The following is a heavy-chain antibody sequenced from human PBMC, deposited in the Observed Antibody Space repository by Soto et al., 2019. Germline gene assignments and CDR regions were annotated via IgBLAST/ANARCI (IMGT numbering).Heavy chain of an antibody. CDR1: GGTFSSYA. Sequence: GASVKVSCKASGGTFSSYAISWVRQAPGQGLEWMGGIIPIFGTANYAQKFQGRVTITADESTSTAYMELSSLRSEDTAVYYCARYNWKYRIGFDYWGQGTLVTVSS. D-gene: IGHD1-7*01. CDR3: ARYNWKYRIGFDY. J-gene: IGHJ4*02. V-gene: IGHV1-69*13. CDR2: IIPIFGTA.